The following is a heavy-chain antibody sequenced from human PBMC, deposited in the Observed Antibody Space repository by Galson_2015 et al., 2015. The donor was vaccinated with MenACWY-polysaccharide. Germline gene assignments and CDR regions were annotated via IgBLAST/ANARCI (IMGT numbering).Heavy chain of an antibody. V-gene: IGHV3-23*01. D-gene: IGHD2-21*02. Sequence: SLRLSCAASGFTFSSYAMTWVRQVPGKGLEWVSGISGSAATTYYADSVKGRFTISRDNSKNTLYLQMNSLRAEDTAMYYCAKGPPYCGGDCYGDYWGQGTLVTVSS. CDR2: ISGSAATT. J-gene: IGHJ4*02. CDR3: AKGPPYCGGDCYGDY. CDR1: GFTFSSYA.